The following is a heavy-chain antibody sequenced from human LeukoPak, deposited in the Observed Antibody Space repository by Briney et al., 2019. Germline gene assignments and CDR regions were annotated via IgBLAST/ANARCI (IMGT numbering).Heavy chain of an antibody. CDR1: GYTFTGYY. Sequence: GASVKVSCKASGYTFTGYYMHWVRHAPGQGLEWMGWINPNSGGTNYAQKFQGRVTMTRDTSISTAYMELSRLRSDDTAVYYCARVHFWMAAAGTEGDYWGQGTLVTVSS. CDR2: INPNSGGT. J-gene: IGHJ4*02. D-gene: IGHD6-13*01. V-gene: IGHV1-2*02. CDR3: ARVHFWMAAAGTEGDY.